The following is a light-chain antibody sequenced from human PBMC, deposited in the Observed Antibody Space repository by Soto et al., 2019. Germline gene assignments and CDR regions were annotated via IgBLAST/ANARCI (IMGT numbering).Light chain of an antibody. Sequence: EIVLTQSPGTLSLSPGERATLSCRASQSVTGSYLMWYQQKPGQAPRLLIYGTSSRATGIPDRFSGSGSGTDFTLTISRLEPEDFAVYYCQQYGSSPFTFGPGTKVDIK. CDR1: QSVTGSY. CDR3: QQYGSSPFT. V-gene: IGKV3-20*01. CDR2: GTS. J-gene: IGKJ3*01.